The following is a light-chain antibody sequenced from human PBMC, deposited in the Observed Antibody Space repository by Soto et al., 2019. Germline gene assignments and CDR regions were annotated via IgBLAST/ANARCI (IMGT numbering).Light chain of an antibody. J-gene: IGLJ2*01. CDR3: CSYAGSSMFV. Sequence: QSALTQPASVSGPPGQSITISCTGSSSDAGPYNLVSWYQHHPGKAPKLMISEVVKRPSGVSNRFSGSKSGNTASLTISGLQAEDEADYYCCSYAGSSMFVFGGGTKLTVL. V-gene: IGLV2-23*02. CDR1: SSDAGPYNL. CDR2: EVV.